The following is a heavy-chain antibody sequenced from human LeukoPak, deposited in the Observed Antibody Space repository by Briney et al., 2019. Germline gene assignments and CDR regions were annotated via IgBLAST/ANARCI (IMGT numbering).Heavy chain of an antibody. CDR1: GGSISSYY. CDR2: IYTSGST. D-gene: IGHD5-12*01. Sequence: SETLSLTCTVSGGSISSYYWSWIRQPAGKGLEWIGRIYTSGSTNYNPSLKSRVTMSVDTSKNQFSLKLSSVTAADTAVYYCAREGDVGGYVLVDVWGKGTTVTVSS. V-gene: IGHV4-4*07. CDR3: AREGDVGGYVLVDV. J-gene: IGHJ6*04.